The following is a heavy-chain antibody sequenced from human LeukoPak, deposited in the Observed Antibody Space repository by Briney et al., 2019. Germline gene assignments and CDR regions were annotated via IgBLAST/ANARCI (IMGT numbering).Heavy chain of an antibody. Sequence: GGSLRLSCSASGFTFSSYAMHWVRQAPGKGLEYVSAISSNGGSTYYADSVKGRFTISRDNSKNTLYLQMNSLRAEDTAVYYCAKQWLVKDPAYFDYWGQGTLVTVSS. CDR3: AKQWLVKDPAYFDY. CDR1: GFTFSSYA. V-gene: IGHV3-64*04. D-gene: IGHD6-19*01. J-gene: IGHJ4*02. CDR2: ISSNGGST.